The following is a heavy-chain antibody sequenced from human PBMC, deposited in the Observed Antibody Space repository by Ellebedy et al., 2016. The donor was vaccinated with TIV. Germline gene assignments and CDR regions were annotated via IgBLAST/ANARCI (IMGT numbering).Heavy chain of an antibody. V-gene: IGHV3-53*01. CDR3: ARHSWDS. Sequence: PGGSLRLSCAASGFTVRNNYLSWVRQAPGKGLEWLSVIYSGGSTYYADSVRGRFPLSRANSKNTGYLQMNSLRAEDTAVYYCARHSWDSWGQGTLVTVSS. J-gene: IGHJ4*02. CDR2: IYSGGST. CDR1: GFTVRNNY.